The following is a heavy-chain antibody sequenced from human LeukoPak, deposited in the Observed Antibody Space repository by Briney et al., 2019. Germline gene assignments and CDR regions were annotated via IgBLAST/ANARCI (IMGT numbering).Heavy chain of an antibody. Sequence: ASMKVSCKASGYTFTSYGISWVRQPPGQGREWMGWISAYNGNTNYEQKLQGRVTMTTDTSTSTAYTELRSLRSDDTAVYYCARRYCSSTSCHNWFDPWGQGTLVTVSS. J-gene: IGHJ5*02. CDR3: ARRYCSSTSCHNWFDP. D-gene: IGHD2-2*01. V-gene: IGHV1-18*01. CDR1: GYTFTSYG. CDR2: ISAYNGNT.